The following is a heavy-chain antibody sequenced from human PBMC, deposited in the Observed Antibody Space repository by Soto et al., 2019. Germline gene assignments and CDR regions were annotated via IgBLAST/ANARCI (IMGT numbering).Heavy chain of an antibody. CDR2: ISGSGGST. CDR1: GLTFTSYA. Sequence: GGSRRLSCAACGLTFTSYAMSWVRQAPGKGVEWVSAISGSGGSTYYADSVKGRFTISRDNARKSLYLQMDSLGAEDTGVYYCATPYYYNHWGPGTLVTVSS. CDR3: ATPYYYNH. J-gene: IGHJ4*02. V-gene: IGHV3-23*01.